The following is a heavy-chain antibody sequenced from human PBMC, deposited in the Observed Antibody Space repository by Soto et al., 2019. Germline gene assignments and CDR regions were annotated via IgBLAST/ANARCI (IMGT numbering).Heavy chain of an antibody. Sequence: QVQLVQSGAEVKKPGASVKVSCKASGYTFTSYDIYWVRQATGQGLEWMGWMNPNSGNTGYAQKVQGRVTMTRNTSISTAYMELSSLRSEDTAVYYCARGINYYASGDDAFDIWGQGTMVTVSS. V-gene: IGHV1-8*01. CDR3: ARGINYYASGDDAFDI. D-gene: IGHD3-10*01. CDR2: MNPNSGNT. CDR1: GYTFTSYD. J-gene: IGHJ3*02.